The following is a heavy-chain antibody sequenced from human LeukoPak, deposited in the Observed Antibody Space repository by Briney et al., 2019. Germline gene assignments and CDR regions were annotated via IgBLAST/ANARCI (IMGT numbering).Heavy chain of an antibody. V-gene: IGHV3-7*01. CDR2: IKQDGSEK. J-gene: IGHJ4*02. Sequence: GGSLRLSCAASGFTFRHSAMYWVRQAPGKGLEWVANIKQDGSEKYYVDSVKGRFTISRDNAKNSLYLQMNSLRAEDTAVYYCASPFSFIAAAGIGYWGQGTLVTVSS. D-gene: IGHD6-13*01. CDR3: ASPFSFIAAAGIGY. CDR1: GFTFRHSA.